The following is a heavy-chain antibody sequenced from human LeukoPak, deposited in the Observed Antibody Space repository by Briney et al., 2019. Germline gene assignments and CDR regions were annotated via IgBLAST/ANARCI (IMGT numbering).Heavy chain of an antibody. CDR3: ARLGLGVVHTAPNFDY. CDR2: IAHDESAT. J-gene: IGHJ4*02. Sequence: GGSLRLSCAASGFNFGGYAMHWVRQTPGQGLDWLGSIAHDESATYYADSVKGRVTVSRDSSERTLFLEMSSLKLEDMAIYYCARLGLGVVHTAPNFDYWGQGILVTVSS. D-gene: IGHD2-21*01. V-gene: IGHV3-30*04. CDR1: GFNFGGYA.